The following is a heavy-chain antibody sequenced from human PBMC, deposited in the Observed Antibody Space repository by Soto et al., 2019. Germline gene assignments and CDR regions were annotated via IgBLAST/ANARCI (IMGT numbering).Heavy chain of an antibody. CDR2: IHYSGST. D-gene: IGHD4-17*01. V-gene: IGHV4-31*03. CDR3: ARDEYGGIAAGL. CDR1: GGSISSGGNY. Sequence: PSETLSLTCTVSGGSISSGGNYWSWIRQHPGKGLEWIGYIHYSGSTYYNPSLKSRVTISVDTSKNQFSLKLSSVTAADTAVYYCARDEYGGIAAGLWGKGTLVTVSS. J-gene: IGHJ4*02.